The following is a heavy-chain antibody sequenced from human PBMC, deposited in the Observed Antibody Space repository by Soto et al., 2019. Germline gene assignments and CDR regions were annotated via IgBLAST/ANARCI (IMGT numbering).Heavy chain of an antibody. Sequence: GSLRLSCAASGFTFSSSAMSWVRQAPGKGLEWVSTISPSGDKTYQGDSAKGRFTISRDNSKNTLYLRMNSLRGDDTAVYYCAKDRGGRGNEIDQWGQGALVTVSS. CDR2: ISPSGDKT. V-gene: IGHV3-23*01. CDR3: AKDRGGRGNEIDQ. CDR1: GFTFSSSA. D-gene: IGHD2-15*01. J-gene: IGHJ4*02.